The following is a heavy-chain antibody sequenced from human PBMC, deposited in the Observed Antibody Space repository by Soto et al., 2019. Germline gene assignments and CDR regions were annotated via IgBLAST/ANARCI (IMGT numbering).Heavy chain of an antibody. CDR3: TEDSGQIGIYSPHDY. Sequence: PGGSLRLSCAAPGFTFSSFAMSWVRQAPGKGLEWVSGISASGASTYYANSVKGRFTISRDNSKNTLYLQMNSLRAEDTAVYYCTEDSGQIGIYSPHDYWGQGTLVTVSS. J-gene: IGHJ4*02. V-gene: IGHV3-23*01. CDR2: ISASGAST. CDR1: GFTFSSFA. D-gene: IGHD1-26*01.